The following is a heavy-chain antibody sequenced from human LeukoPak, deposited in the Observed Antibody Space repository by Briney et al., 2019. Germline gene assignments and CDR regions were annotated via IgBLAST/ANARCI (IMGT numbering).Heavy chain of an antibody. V-gene: IGHV3-21*01. CDR1: GFNFSNYS. CDR3: ARRYCSTTNCYAFDY. CDR2: TDKTGGYT. D-gene: IGHD2-2*01. Sequence: GGSLRLSCAASGFNFSNYSMNWVRQAPGKGLEWVSSTDKTGGYTYYADSLKGRFTISRDKAKNSLYLQMNSLSAEDTAVYYCARRYCSTTNCYAFDYWGQGTLVTVSS. J-gene: IGHJ4*02.